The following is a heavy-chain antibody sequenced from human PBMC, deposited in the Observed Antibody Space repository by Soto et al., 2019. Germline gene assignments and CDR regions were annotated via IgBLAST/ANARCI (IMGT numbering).Heavy chain of an antibody. D-gene: IGHD3-9*01. V-gene: IGHV1-58*02. J-gene: IGHJ6*02. CDR1: GFTFTSSA. CDR3: AAILTGYPPYYYYYGMDV. CDR2: IVVGSGNT. Sequence: GASVKVSCKASGFTFTSSAMQWVRQARGQRLEWIGWIVVGSGNTNYAQKFQERVTITRDMSTSTAYMELSSLRSEDTAVYYCAAILTGYPPYYYYYGMDVWGQGTTVTVSS.